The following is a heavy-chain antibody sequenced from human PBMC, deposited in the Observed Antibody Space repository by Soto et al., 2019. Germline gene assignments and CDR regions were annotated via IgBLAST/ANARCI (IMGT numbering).Heavy chain of an antibody. D-gene: IGHD3-3*01. J-gene: IGHJ5*02. CDR2: IRGRGSST. CDR3: AKGLEQYYDFWSGYFWANWFDP. V-gene: IGHV3-23*01. CDR1: GFTFSSYA. Sequence: EVQLLESGGDLVQPGGSLRLSCAASGFTFSSYAMSWVRQAPGKGLEWVSAIRGRGSSTYYVESVKGRFTISRDNSRNTLYLQMNSLRAEDTAVYYCAKGLEQYYDFWSGYFWANWFDPWGQGTLVTVSS.